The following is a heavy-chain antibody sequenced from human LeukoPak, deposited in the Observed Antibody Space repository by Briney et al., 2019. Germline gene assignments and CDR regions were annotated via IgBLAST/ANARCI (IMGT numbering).Heavy chain of an antibody. D-gene: IGHD4-23*01. CDR2: IKQDGSEK. CDR1: GFTFSRYW. CDR3: ARDLLYGGNSPFDY. V-gene: IGHV3-7*04. J-gene: IGHJ4*02. Sequence: GGSLRLSCAASGFTFSRYWMSWVRQAPGKGLEWVATIKQDGSEKYYVDSVKGRFTISRDNAKNSLYLQMNSLRADDTAVYYCARDLLYGGNSPFDYWGQGTLVTVSS.